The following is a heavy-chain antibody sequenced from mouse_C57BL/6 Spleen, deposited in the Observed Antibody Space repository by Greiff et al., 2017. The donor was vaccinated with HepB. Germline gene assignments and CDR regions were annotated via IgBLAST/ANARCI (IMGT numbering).Heavy chain of an antibody. CDR3: ARRDTVFDY. CDR2: INPNNGGT. CDR1: GYTFTDYY. D-gene: IGHD1-1*01. V-gene: IGHV1-26*01. J-gene: IGHJ2*01. Sequence: EVQLQQSGPELVKPGASVKISCKASGYTFTDYYMNWVKQSHGKSLEWIGDINPNNGGTSYNQKFKGKATLTVDKSSSTAYMGLRSLTSEDSAVYYCARRDTVFDYWGQGTTLTVSS.